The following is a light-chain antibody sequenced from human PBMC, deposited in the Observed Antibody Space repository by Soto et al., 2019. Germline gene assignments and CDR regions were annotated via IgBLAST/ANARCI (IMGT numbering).Light chain of an antibody. CDR1: SSDVGGYKY. CDR3: RSYTSSSTLL. Sequence: QSALTQPASVSGSPGQSITSSCTGTSSDVGGYKYVSWYQQHPDKAPKLMIYEVSNRPSGVSNRFSGSKSGNTASLTISGLQAEEDADYSCRSYTSSSTLLFGGGTTLTVL. V-gene: IGLV2-14*01. CDR2: EVS. J-gene: IGLJ2*01.